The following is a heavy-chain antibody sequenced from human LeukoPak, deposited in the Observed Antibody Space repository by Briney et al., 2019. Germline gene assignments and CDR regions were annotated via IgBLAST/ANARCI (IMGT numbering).Heavy chain of an antibody. CDR1: GGSISSSSYY. V-gene: IGHV4-39*01. CDR2: IYYSGST. CDR3: ARHPLTPYGMDV. J-gene: IGHJ6*02. Sequence: SETLSLTCTVSGGSISSSSYYWGWIRQPPGKGLEWIGSIYYSGSTYYNPSLKSRVTISVDTSKNQFSLKLSSVTAADTAMYYCARHPLTPYGMDVWGQRTTVTVSS.